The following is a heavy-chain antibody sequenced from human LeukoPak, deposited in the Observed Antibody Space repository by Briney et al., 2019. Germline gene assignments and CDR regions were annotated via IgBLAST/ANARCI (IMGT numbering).Heavy chain of an antibody. CDR3: AKARLSTGWAYNDY. V-gene: IGHV3-23*01. Sequence: GGSLRLSCAASGFTFSGYAMSWVRQAPGKRLEWVSAIFGGGGTTFYADSVKGRFTISRDNSKNAVYLQMNSLRAEDTAVYYCAKARLSTGWAYNDYWGQGTLVTVSS. J-gene: IGHJ4*02. CDR1: GFTFSGYA. CDR2: IFGGGGTT. D-gene: IGHD6-19*01.